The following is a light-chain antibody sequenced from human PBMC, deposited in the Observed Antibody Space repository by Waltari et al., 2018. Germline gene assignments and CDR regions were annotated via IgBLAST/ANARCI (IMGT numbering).Light chain of an antibody. Sequence: EIVMTLSPATLSVSAGERTTLSCRASQIVRSNLAWYQQKPGQPPRLLIYEASTRATGIQSRFSGSGWGTEFTLTINSLQSEDLAIYYCQQYHIWWTFGQGTKVEIK. V-gene: IGKV3-15*01. J-gene: IGKJ1*01. CDR1: QIVRSN. CDR3: QQYHIWWT. CDR2: EAS.